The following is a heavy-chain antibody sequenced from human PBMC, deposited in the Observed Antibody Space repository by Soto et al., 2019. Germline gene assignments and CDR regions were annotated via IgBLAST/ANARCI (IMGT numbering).Heavy chain of an antibody. CDR2: IYPGDSDT. V-gene: IGHV5-51*01. CDR1: GYSFTSYW. CDR3: ARTAAAGKNYYGVDV. J-gene: IGHJ6*02. Sequence: GESLKISCKGSGYSFTSYWIGWVRQMPGKGLECMGIIYPGDSDTRYSPSFQGQVTISADKSISTAYLQWSSLKASDTAMYYCARTAAAGKNYYGVDVWGQGTTVTVSS. D-gene: IGHD6-13*01.